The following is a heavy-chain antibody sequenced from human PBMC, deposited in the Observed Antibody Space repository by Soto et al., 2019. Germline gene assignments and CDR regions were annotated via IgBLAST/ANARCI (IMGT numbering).Heavy chain of an antibody. J-gene: IGHJ3*01. D-gene: IGHD3-9*01. CDR2: IYYYGTT. CDR3: ARHTDEIVTGNEGVDF. Sequence: QVQLQESGPGVLKPSETLYLTCTVSGDSLNGYYWSWIRQSPGSGLEWIGYIYYYGTTNYNPTLKRRVTMSVNICKKQFSLKLNSVTAADTAMYYCARHTDEIVTGNEGVDFWGQGTMVTVSS. CDR1: GDSLNGYY. V-gene: IGHV4-59*08.